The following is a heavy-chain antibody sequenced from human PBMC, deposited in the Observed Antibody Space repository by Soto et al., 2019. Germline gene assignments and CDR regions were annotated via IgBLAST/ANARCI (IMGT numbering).Heavy chain of an antibody. Sequence: QLQLQQSGPGLVKPSETLSLTCTVSGGSISTNSHYWGWIRQPPGKGLEWIASIHYDGRTYYKPPLQSRVTVSLDTPRNQFSLNLISVTAADTAMYYCVRHVVNYGDWAFDYWGQGTLVTFSS. J-gene: IGHJ4*02. V-gene: IGHV4-39*01. D-gene: IGHD4-17*01. CDR2: IHYDGRT. CDR1: GGSISTNSHY. CDR3: VRHVVNYGDWAFDY.